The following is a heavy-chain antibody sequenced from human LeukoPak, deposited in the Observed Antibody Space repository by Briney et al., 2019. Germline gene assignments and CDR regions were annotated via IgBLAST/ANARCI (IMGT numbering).Heavy chain of an antibody. CDR1: GFRFSDYT. D-gene: IGHD3-16*01. CDR2: IGGRGGST. Sequence: PGGSLRLSCAASGFRFSDYTMTWVRQAPGKGPEWVSAIGGRGGSTYYADSLGGRFTIAIYNSKELLYLQMNRLNVEATDNYYCGNEGGAWGKGTKVTVSS. J-gene: IGHJ4*02. V-gene: IGHV3-23*01. CDR3: GNEGGA.